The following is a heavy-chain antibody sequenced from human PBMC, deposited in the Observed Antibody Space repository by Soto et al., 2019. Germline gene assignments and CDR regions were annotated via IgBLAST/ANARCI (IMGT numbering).Heavy chain of an antibody. CDR1: GYTFTGYY. V-gene: IGHV1-2*02. CDR3: ARDFYPLAYYFDY. Sequence: QVQLVQSGAEVKKPGASVKVSCEASGYTFTGYYMHWVRQAPGQGFEWMGRISPKSGGTNYAQKFQGRVTMSTDTSTNTAYMELRSLRSDDTAVYYCARDFYPLAYYFDYWGQGTLVTVSS. J-gene: IGHJ4*02. CDR2: ISPKSGGT.